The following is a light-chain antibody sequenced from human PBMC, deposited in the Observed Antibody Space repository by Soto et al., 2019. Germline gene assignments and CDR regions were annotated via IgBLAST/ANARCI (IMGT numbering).Light chain of an antibody. CDR1: QGISSW. CDR3: QQTTSFPLT. CDR2: AAS. J-gene: IGKJ4*01. Sequence: DIQMTQSPSFLSASVGDRVTITCRASQGISSWLAWYQHKPGRAPKLLIHAASNLDSGVPSRFSGSGSGTDVTLTISSLQPEDFATYYCQQTTSFPLTFGGGTKVEIK. V-gene: IGKV1-12*01.